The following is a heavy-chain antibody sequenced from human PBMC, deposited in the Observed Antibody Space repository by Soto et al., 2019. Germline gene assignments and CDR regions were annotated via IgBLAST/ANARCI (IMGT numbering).Heavy chain of an antibody. CDR2: IWYDGSNK. CDR3: ASSRLQYSYYYGMDV. D-gene: IGHD4-4*01. V-gene: IGHV3-33*01. J-gene: IGHJ6*02. Sequence: QVQLVESGGGVVQPGRSLRLSCAASGFTFSSYGMHWVRQAPGKGLEWVAVIWYDGSNKYYADSVKGRFTISRDNSKNTLYLQMNSLRAEDTAVYYCASSRLQYSYYYGMDVWGQGTTVTVSS. CDR1: GFTFSSYG.